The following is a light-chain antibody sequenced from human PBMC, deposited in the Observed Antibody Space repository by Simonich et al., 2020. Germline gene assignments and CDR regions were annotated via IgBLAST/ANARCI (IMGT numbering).Light chain of an antibody. CDR3: QQYYSTPIT. V-gene: IGKV4-1*01. CDR2: WSS. Sequence: DIVMTKSPDSLAVSLGERATINCKSSQSVLYSSNNKNNLAWYKQKPGQPTKLLIYWSSTRESVVPDRFSGSGSGTDFTLTISSLQAEDVAVYYCQQYYSTPITFGQGTRLEIK. CDR1: QSVLYSSNNKNN. J-gene: IGKJ5*01.